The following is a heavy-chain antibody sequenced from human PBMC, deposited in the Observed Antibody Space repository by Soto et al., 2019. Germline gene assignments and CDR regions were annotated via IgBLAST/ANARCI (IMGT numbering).Heavy chain of an antibody. D-gene: IGHD1-26*01. Sequence: SVKVSCKASGGTFRSYAISWVRQAPGQGLEWMGGIIPIFGTANYAQKFQGRVTITADESTSTAYMELSSLRSEDTAVYYCARDANGSGAFDIWGQGTMVTVSS. V-gene: IGHV1-69*13. J-gene: IGHJ3*02. CDR2: IIPIFGTA. CDR3: ARDANGSGAFDI. CDR1: GGTFRSYA.